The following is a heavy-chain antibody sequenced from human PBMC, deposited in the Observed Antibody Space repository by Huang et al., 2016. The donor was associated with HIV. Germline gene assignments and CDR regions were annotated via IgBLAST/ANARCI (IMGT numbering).Heavy chain of an antibody. CDR1: GYTFTTYS. D-gene: IGHD3-9*01. V-gene: IGHV7-4-1*02. Sequence: QVQLVQSGSELRKPGASVKVSCKASGYTFTTYSLIWVRQAPGQGRGWMGWINTKTGNPTYAQGFTGRFVFSLDTTVNTAYLQISSLKTDDTAKYFCARYRLTGTFLDSWGQGTQVTVSS. J-gene: IGHJ4*02. CDR2: INTKTGNP. CDR3: ARYRLTGTFLDS.